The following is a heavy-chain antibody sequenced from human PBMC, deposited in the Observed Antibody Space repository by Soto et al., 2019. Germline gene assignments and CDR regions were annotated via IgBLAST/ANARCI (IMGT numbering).Heavy chain of an antibody. CDR2: IIPIFGTA. CDR1: GGTFSSYA. Sequence: SVKVSCKASGGTFSSYAISWVRRAPGQGLEWMGGIIPIFGTANYAQKFQGRVTITADESTSTAYMELSSLRSEDTAVYYCARGFSSSWYAGEFDPWRQGTLVTVSS. V-gene: IGHV1-69*13. J-gene: IGHJ5*02. CDR3: ARGFSSSWYAGEFDP. D-gene: IGHD6-13*01.